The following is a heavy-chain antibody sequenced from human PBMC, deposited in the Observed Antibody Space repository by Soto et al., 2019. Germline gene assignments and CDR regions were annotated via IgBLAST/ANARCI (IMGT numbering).Heavy chain of an antibody. Sequence: EVLLVESGGGLVQPGGSLKLSCAASGFVFKDSSIHWVRQASGKGLEWVGRIRDRAFSYATAYAASVKGRFTISRDDSTNTAYLQMNGLKTEDTAIYYCTRLMSAAPDYWGQGTLVSVSS. CDR3: TRLMSAAPDY. D-gene: IGHD3-16*01. V-gene: IGHV3-73*01. CDR1: GFVFKDSS. CDR2: IRDRAFSYAT. J-gene: IGHJ4*02.